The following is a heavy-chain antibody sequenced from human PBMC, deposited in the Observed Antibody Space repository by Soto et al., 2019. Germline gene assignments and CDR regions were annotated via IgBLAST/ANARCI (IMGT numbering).Heavy chain of an antibody. CDR3: ARRPQKAYDPIDY. CDR2: IYPGDFDT. J-gene: IGHJ4*02. CDR1: GYIFTAYW. D-gene: IGHD1-1*01. Sequence: PGESLKISCEGSGYIFTAYWIAWVRQRPGKGLEWMGIIYPGDFDTRYSPSFEGQVTISVDRSTNTAHLQWSSLKASDTAIYYCARRPQKAYDPIDYWGQGTLVTVSS. V-gene: IGHV5-51*01.